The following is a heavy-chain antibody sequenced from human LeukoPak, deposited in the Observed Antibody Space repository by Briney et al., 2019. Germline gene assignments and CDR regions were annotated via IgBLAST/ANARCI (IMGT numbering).Heavy chain of an antibody. Sequence: SGTLSLTCTVSGGSISSGGYYWSWIRQHPGKGLEWFGNIYYSGSTYYNPSLKSRVTIAVDTSKNQFSLKLSSETAADTAVYYCARRRGYSGYDSYYFDYWGQGTLVTVSS. CDR2: IYYSGST. CDR1: GGSISSGGYY. V-gene: IGHV4-31*03. D-gene: IGHD5-12*01. J-gene: IGHJ4*02. CDR3: ARRRGYSGYDSYYFDY.